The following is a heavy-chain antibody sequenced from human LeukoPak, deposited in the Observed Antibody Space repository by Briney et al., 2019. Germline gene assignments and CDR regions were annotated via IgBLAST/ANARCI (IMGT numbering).Heavy chain of an antibody. CDR3: ARDWGSDY. CDR2: IKPDGSQK. Sequence: PGGSLRLSCAASGFIFSNYWMSWVRQAPGKGLEWVATIKPDGSQKYYVDSVKGRFTISRDNAKNSLYLQMNSLRAEDTAVYYCARDWGSDYWGQGTLVTVSS. J-gene: IGHJ4*02. CDR1: GFIFSNYW. V-gene: IGHV3-7*01. D-gene: IGHD7-27*01.